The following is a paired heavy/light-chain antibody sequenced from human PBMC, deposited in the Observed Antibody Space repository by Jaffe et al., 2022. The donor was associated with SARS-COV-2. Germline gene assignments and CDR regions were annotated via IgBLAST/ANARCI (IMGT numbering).Light chain of an antibody. J-gene: IGKJ4*01. Sequence: EIVMTQSPAILSLPPGARATLSCRASLSVTDYVAWYQQKPGQAPRLLIYDASNRATGIPARFSGSGSGTDFTLTISSLEPEDFAVYYCQQRSTWPPTFGGGTKVEVK. CDR1: LSVTDY. CDR2: DAS. V-gene: IGKV3-11*01. CDR3: QQRSTWPPT.
Heavy chain of an antibody. V-gene: IGHV3-7*01. CDR1: GFAFSRFW. CDR3: TRDPVRRYDW. CDR2: IKQDASER. Sequence: EVQLVESGGGLVQPGGSLRLSCAASGFAFSRFWMTWVRQVPGKGLEWVASIKQDASERYYVDSVKGRFTISKDNTRNSLYLQMNSLRAEDTAIYYCTRDPVRRYDWWGQGTLVTVSS. D-gene: IGHD3-10*01. J-gene: IGHJ4*02.